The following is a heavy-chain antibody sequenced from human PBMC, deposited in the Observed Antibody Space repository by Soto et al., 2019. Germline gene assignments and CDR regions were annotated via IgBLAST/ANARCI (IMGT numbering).Heavy chain of an antibody. CDR2: IRSKANSYAT. Sequence: PGGSLRLSCAASGFNFSGSVIHWVRQASRKGLEWVGRIRSKANSYATAYAASVRGRFTISRDDSKNTAFLQMNSLNTEDTAVYYCISHSPEDMIRTWGQGTLVTVSS. CDR3: ISHSPEDMIRT. D-gene: IGHD2-15*01. V-gene: IGHV3-73*01. CDR1: GFNFSGSV. J-gene: IGHJ4*02.